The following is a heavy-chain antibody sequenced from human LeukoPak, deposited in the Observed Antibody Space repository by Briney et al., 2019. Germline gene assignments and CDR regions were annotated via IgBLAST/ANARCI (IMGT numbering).Heavy chain of an antibody. J-gene: IGHJ4*02. CDR2: IKQDGRET. Sequence: GGSLRLSCAASGSTFSRYWMSWVRRAPRKGLEWVANIKQDGRETYYVDSVKGRFTISRDNAKNSLYLQMNSLRAEDTAVYYCARDKGDYDTSGSLFVFGGQGTLVTVSS. D-gene: IGHD3-22*01. CDR3: ARDKGDYDTSGSLFVF. V-gene: IGHV3-7*03. CDR1: GSTFSRYW.